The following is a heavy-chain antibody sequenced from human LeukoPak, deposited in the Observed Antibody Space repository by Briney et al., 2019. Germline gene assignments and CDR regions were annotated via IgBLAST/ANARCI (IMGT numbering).Heavy chain of an antibody. CDR3: ARDKSVGATPLDY. D-gene: IGHD1-26*01. Sequence: GGSLRLSCAASGFTFSSYWMCWVRQAPGKGLERVANIKQDGSEKYYVDSMKGRFTIFRDNAKNSLYLEMNSLRAEDTAVYYCARDKSVGATPLDYWGQGTLVTVSS. CDR2: IKQDGSEK. V-gene: IGHV3-7*05. CDR1: GFTFSSYW. J-gene: IGHJ4*02.